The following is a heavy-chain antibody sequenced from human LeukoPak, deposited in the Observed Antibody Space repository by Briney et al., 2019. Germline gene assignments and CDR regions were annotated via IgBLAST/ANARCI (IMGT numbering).Heavy chain of an antibody. CDR3: ATTMTTVTNIDY. V-gene: IGHV1-46*01. J-gene: IGHJ4*02. CDR2: INPSGGST. CDR1: GYTFTSYY. D-gene: IGHD4-17*01. Sequence: ASVKVSCKASGYTFTSYYMHWVRQAPGQGLEWMGIINPSGGSTSYAQKFQGRVTMTRDTYTSTVYMELSSLRSEDTAVYYCATTMTTVTNIDYWGQGTLVTVSS.